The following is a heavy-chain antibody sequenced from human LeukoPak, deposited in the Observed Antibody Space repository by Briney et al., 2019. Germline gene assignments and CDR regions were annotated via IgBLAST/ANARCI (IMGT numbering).Heavy chain of an antibody. CDR2: INTDGSST. J-gene: IGHJ5*02. D-gene: IGHD3-10*01. CDR3: AGSGSSSNWFDP. CDR1: GFTFSSYW. V-gene: IGHV3-74*01. Sequence: GGSLRLSCAASGFTFSSYWMHWVRQAPGKGLVWVSRINTDGSSTSYADSVKGRFTISRDNAKNTLYLQMNSLRAEDTAVYYCAGSGSSSNWFDPWGQGTLVTVSS.